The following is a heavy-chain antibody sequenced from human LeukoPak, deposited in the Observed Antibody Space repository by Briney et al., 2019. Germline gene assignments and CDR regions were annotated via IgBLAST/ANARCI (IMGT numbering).Heavy chain of an antibody. D-gene: IGHD6-13*01. Sequence: SETLSLTCAVYGGSFSGYYWSWIRQPPGKGLEWIGEINHSGRTNYNPSLKSRVTISVDTSKNQFSLKLSSVTAADTAVYYCARHLRRTKYSSSWSPAAPPDWFDPWGQGTLVTVSS. CDR1: GGSFSGYY. CDR2: INHSGRT. J-gene: IGHJ5*02. CDR3: ARHLRRTKYSSSWSPAAPPDWFDP. V-gene: IGHV4-34*01.